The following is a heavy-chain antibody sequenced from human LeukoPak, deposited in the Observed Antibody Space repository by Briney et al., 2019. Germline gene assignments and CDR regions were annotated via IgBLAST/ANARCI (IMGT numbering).Heavy chain of an antibody. J-gene: IGHJ4*02. CDR1: GYTFTSYY. CDR3: ARGGQGWWLRMGGWKPIDY. V-gene: IGHV1-46*01. Sequence: ASVKVSCKASGYTFTSYYMHWVRQAPGQGLEWMGIINPSGGSTSYAQKFQGRVTMTRDTSKSTVYMELSSLRSEDTAVYYCARGGQGWWLRMGGWKPIDYWGQGTLVTVSS. CDR2: INPSGGST. D-gene: IGHD5-12*01.